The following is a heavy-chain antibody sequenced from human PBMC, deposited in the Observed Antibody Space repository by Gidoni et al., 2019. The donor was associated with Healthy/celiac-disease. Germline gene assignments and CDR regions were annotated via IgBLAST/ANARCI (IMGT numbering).Heavy chain of an antibody. J-gene: IGHJ1*01. CDR1: GFTFRRYA. CDR2: SSGSGGST. D-gene: IGHD6-19*01. Sequence: EVQLLESGGGLVQPGGSLRLSCAASGFTFRRYAMSWVSQAPVKGLEWGQVSSGSGGSTYYADSVKGRFTIYRDNAKNKLYLQMNSLRAEDTAVYYCAKDELLAVAGSAEYFQHWGQGTLVTVSS. V-gene: IGHV3-23*01. CDR3: AKDELLAVAGSAEYFQH.